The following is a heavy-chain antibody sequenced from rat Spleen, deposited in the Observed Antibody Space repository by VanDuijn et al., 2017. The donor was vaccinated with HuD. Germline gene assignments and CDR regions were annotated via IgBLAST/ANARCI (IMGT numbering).Heavy chain of an antibody. CDR3: ARHGNNYGWFAY. V-gene: IGHV5-31*01. Sequence: EVQLAESGGGLVQPGRSLKLSCVASGFTFNNYWMTWVRQAPGMGLEWIASISNARGITYYPDSVKGRFPISRDIAKSTLYLQMNNLRSEDTATYYCARHGNNYGWFAYWGQGTLVTVSS. CDR1: GFTFNNYW. J-gene: IGHJ3*01. CDR2: ISNARGIT. D-gene: IGHD1-10*01.